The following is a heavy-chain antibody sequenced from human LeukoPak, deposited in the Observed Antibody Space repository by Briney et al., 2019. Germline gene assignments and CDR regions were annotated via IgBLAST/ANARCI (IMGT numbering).Heavy chain of an antibody. CDR3: ARGNIVGAYYYYYYMDV. D-gene: IGHD1-26*01. CDR1: GFTFDDYG. V-gene: IGHV3-20*04. CDR2: INWNGGST. Sequence: GGSLRLSCAASGFTFDDYGMSWVRQAPGKGLEWVSGINWNGGSTGYADSVKGRFTISRDNAKNSLYLQMNSLRAEDTALYYCARGNIVGAYYYYYYMDVWGKGTTVTVSS. J-gene: IGHJ6*03.